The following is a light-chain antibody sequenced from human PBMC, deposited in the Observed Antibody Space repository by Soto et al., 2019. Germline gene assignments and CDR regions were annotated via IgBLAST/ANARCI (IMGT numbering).Light chain of an antibody. Sequence: IVVTQSPCALSVSPGERATLSCRASQSVSSNLAWYQQKPGQAPRLLIYGASTRATGIPSRFSGSGSGTEFTLTISSLQSDDFATYFCQQYNSYPQTFGQGTKV. CDR3: QQYNSYPQT. CDR1: QSVSSN. V-gene: IGKV3-15*01. CDR2: GAS. J-gene: IGKJ1*01.